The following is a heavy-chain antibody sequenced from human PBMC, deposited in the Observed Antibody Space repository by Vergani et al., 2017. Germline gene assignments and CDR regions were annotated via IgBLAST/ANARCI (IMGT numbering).Heavy chain of an antibody. CDR3: ARVGSSGWYGMDV. J-gene: IGHJ6*02. CDR1: GGSISSSSYY. V-gene: IGHV4-39*07. CDR2: IYYSGST. Sequence: QLQLQESGPGLVKPSETLSLTCTVSGGSISSSSYYWGWIRQPPGKGLEWIGSIYYSGSTYYNPSLKSRVTISVDTSKNQFSLKLSSVTAADTAVYYCARVGSSGWYGMDVWGQGTTVTVSS. D-gene: IGHD6-19*01.